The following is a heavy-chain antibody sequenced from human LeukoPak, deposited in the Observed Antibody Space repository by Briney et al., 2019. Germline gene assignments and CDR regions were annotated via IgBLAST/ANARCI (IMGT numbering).Heavy chain of an antibody. Sequence: SETLSLTCTVSGGSISSFYWSWIRQPPGKGLEWIGYIYGGGTTKYNPSLKSRVTTSVDTSKNQFSLNLGSVTAADTAVYYCARDYSGKFDYWGQGSLVTVSS. J-gene: IGHJ4*02. CDR1: GGSISSFY. V-gene: IGHV4-59*01. CDR3: ARDYSGKFDY. CDR2: IYGGGTT. D-gene: IGHD4-11*01.